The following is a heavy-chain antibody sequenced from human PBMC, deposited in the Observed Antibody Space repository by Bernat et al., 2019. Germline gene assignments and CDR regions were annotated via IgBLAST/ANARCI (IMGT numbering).Heavy chain of an antibody. D-gene: IGHD1-26*01. CDR3: ANGSASYCGGLFDY. V-gene: IGHV3-30*18. Sequence: QVQLVESGGGVVQPGRSLRLSCAASVFTFSSYGIHWVRQAPGKGLEWVAVISYDGGIKYYADSVKGRFTISRDNSKNTLYLQMNRQRVEDTAVYYCANGSASYCGGLFDYRGQGTLVTVSS. J-gene: IGHJ4*02. CDR1: VFTFSSYG. CDR2: ISYDGGIK.